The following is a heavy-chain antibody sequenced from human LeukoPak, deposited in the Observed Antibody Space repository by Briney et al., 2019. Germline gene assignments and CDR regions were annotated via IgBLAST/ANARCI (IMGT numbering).Heavy chain of an antibody. CDR3: AKDLGGKPYYYYGMDV. V-gene: IGHV3-23*01. CDR1: GFTFSSYA. J-gene: IGHJ6*02. Sequence: GGSLRLSCAASGFTFSSYAMTWVRQAPGKGLEWVSAISGGGGGTFYADSVKGRFTISRDNSKNTLYLQMNSLRAEDTAVYYCAKDLGGKPYYYYGMDVWGQGTTVSVSS. CDR2: ISGGGGGT.